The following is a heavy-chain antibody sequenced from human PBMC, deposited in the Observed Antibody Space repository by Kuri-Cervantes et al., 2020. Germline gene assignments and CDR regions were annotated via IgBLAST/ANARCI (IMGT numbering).Heavy chain of an antibody. CDR3: ARVVGYSSSWTFDYYYYMDV. J-gene: IGHJ6*03. V-gene: IGHV4-59*01. CDR1: GGSFSGYY. CDR2: IYYSGST. D-gene: IGHD6-13*01. Sequence: GSLRLSCAVYGGSFSGYYWSWIRQPPGKGLEWIGYIYYSGSTNYNPSLKSRVTISVDTSKNQFSLKLSSVAAADTAVYYCARVVGYSSSWTFDYYYYMDVWGKGTTVTVSS.